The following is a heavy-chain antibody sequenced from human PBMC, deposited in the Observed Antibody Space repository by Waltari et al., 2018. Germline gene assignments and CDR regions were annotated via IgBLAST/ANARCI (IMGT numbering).Heavy chain of an antibody. D-gene: IGHD6-13*01. CDR3: ARDSSSWSRYYGMDV. V-gene: IGHV3-7*01. Sequence: AASGFTFSSYWMSWVRQAPGKGLEWVANIKQDGSEKYYVDSVNGRYPLSRAAATTSLYRHMPRLRAEDTAVYYCARDSSSWSRYYGMDVWGQGTTVTVSS. CDR1: GFTFSSYW. CDR2: IKQDGSEK. J-gene: IGHJ6*02.